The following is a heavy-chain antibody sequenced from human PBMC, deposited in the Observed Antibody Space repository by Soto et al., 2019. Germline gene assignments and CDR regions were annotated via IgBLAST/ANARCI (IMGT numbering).Heavy chain of an antibody. Sequence: ASVKVSCKASGYTFTSYDINWVRQATGQGLEWMGWMNPNSGNTGYAQKFQGRVTMTRNTSISTAYMELSSLRSEYTAVYYCARDQKFNRAGKMRWFDPWGQGTLVTVSS. CDR2: MNPNSGNT. V-gene: IGHV1-8*01. J-gene: IGHJ5*02. CDR3: ARDQKFNRAGKMRWFDP. D-gene: IGHD2-2*01. CDR1: GYTFTSYD.